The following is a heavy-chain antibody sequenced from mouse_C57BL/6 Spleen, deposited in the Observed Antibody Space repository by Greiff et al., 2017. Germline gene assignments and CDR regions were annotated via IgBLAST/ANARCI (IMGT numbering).Heavy chain of an antibody. CDR2: IYPGSGST. D-gene: IGHD1-1*01. V-gene: IGHV1-55*01. CDR3: ARNPFYGSSYGYAMDY. CDR1: GYTFTSYW. J-gene: IGHJ4*01. Sequence: VQLQQPGAELVKPGASVKMSCKASGYTFTSYWITWVKQRPGQGLEWIGDIYPGSGSTNYNEKFKSKATLTVDTSSSTAYMQLSSLTSEDSAVYYCARNPFYGSSYGYAMDYWGQGTSVTVSS.